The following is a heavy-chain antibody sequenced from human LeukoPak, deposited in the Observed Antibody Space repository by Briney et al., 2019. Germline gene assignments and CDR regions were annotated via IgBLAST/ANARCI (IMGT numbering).Heavy chain of an antibody. CDR1: GFTFSSYA. CDR2: ISGSGGST. V-gene: IGHV3-23*01. D-gene: IGHD3-3*01. J-gene: IGHJ4*02. Sequence: GGSLRLSCAASGFTFSSYAMSWVRQAPGKGLEWVSAISGSGGSTYYADSVKGRFTVSRDNSKNTLYLQMSSLRAEDTAVYYCARSATRGVVITKEHDYWGQGTLATVSS. CDR3: ARSATRGVVITKEHDY.